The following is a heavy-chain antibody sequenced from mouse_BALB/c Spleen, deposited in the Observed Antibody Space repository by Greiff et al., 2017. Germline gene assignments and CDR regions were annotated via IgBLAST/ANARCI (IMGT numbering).Heavy chain of an antibody. CDR2: FHPYNDDT. CDR1: GYTFTTYP. V-gene: IGHV1-47*01. D-gene: IGHD2-4*01. CDR3: ARGDYDGEYYAMDY. Sequence: QVQLKESGAELVKPGASVKMSCKAFGYTFTTYPIEWMKQNHGKSLEWIGNFHPYNDDTKYNEKFKGKAKLTVEKSSSTVYLELSRLTSDDSAVYYCARGDYDGEYYAMDYWGQGTSVTVSS. J-gene: IGHJ4*01.